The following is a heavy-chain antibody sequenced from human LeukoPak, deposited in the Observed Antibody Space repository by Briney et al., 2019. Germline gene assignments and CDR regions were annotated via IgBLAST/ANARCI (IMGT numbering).Heavy chain of an antibody. CDR2: IKHDGNEK. CDR3: ARGRYCSGGSCHYFDY. D-gene: IGHD2-15*01. Sequence: PGGSLRLSCAASGFTFSAYWMTWVRQAPGQGLEWVANIKHDGNEKYYVDSVKGRFTISRDKAKNSLFLQINSLRAEDTAVYYCARGRYCSGGSCHYFDYWGQGTLVTVSS. J-gene: IGHJ4*02. CDR1: GFTFSAYW. V-gene: IGHV3-7*01.